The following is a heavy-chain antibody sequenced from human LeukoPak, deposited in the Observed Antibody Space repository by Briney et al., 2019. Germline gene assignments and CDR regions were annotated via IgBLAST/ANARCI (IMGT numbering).Heavy chain of an antibody. CDR1: GFTFSSYE. D-gene: IGHD3-16*01. CDR2: ISSCGSTI. Sequence: GGSLRLSCAASGFTFSSYEMNWVRQAPGKGLEWVSYISSCGSTIYYADSVKGRLTISRDNAKNSLYLQMNSLRAEDTAVYYCARDMNGGGYYFDYWGQGTLVTVSS. J-gene: IGHJ4*02. V-gene: IGHV3-48*03. CDR3: ARDMNGGGYYFDY.